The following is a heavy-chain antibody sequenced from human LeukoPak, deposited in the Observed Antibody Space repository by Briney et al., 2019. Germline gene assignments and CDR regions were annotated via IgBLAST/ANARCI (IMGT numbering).Heavy chain of an antibody. CDR1: GGSFSGYY. J-gene: IGHJ6*03. D-gene: IGHD3-3*01. CDR3: ARDNYDFWSGNPEGHYYMDV. V-gene: IGHV4-34*01. CDR2: INHSGST. Sequence: SETLSLTCAVYGGSFSGYYWSWIRQPPGKGLEWIGEINHSGSTNYNPSLKSRVTISVDTSKNQFSLKLSSVTAADTAVYYCARDNYDFWSGNPEGHYYMDVWGKGTTVTVSS.